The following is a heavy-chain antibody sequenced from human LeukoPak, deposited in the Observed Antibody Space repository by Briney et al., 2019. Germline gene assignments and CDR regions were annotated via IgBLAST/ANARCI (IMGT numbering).Heavy chain of an antibody. Sequence: SETLSLTCTVSGGSISSYYWSWIRQPPGKGLEWIGYIYTSGSTNYNPSLKSRVTISVDTSKNQFSLKLSSVTAADTAVYCCARYDFWSGYYGKSYWYFDLWGRGTLVNVSS. CDR2: IYTSGST. D-gene: IGHD3-3*01. CDR3: ARYDFWSGYYGKSYWYFDL. J-gene: IGHJ2*01. V-gene: IGHV4-4*09. CDR1: GGSISSYY.